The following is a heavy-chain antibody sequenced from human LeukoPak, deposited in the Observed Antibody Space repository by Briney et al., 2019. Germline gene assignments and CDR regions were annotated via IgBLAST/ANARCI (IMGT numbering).Heavy chain of an antibody. J-gene: IGHJ4*02. CDR1: GGSIRSDY. CDR2: IYQTGST. CDR3: ARGSIVGATPFDY. Sequence: SETLSLTCTVSGGSIRSDYWSWIRQPPGKGLEWIGHIYQTGSTNNNPSLKSRVTISVDTSRNQFSLKLSSVTAADTAVYFCARGSIVGATPFDYWGQGTLVTVSS. V-gene: IGHV4-59*12. D-gene: IGHD1-26*01.